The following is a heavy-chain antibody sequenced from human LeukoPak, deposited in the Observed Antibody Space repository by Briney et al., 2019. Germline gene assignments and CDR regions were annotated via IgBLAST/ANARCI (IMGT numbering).Heavy chain of an antibody. Sequence: PGGTLRLSCAASGFTFSTYGMSWVRQAPGKGLEWVSIISASGGTTYYADSVKGRCTISRDGSKNTLYLQMNSLRVEDTAVYYCARGLFLSGYLDAFDIWGQGTVVTVSS. J-gene: IGHJ3*02. V-gene: IGHV3-23*01. D-gene: IGHD3-22*01. CDR2: ISASGGTT. CDR1: GFTFSTYG. CDR3: ARGLFLSGYLDAFDI.